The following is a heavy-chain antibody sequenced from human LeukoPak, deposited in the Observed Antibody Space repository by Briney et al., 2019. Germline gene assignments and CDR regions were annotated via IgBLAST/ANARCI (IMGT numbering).Heavy chain of an antibody. J-gene: IGHJ5*02. CDR2: ISSSGSTS. V-gene: IGHV3-48*04. Sequence: GGSLRFSCSGPGFIFSTYNMNWLGQAPGKGLEWISYISSSGSTSYYADSVKGRFTISRDNAKDSLDLQMNSLRVEDTAVYYCARDKRGAGEKGWSDPWGQGRLVTVSS. CDR3: ARDKRGAGEKGWSDP. D-gene: IGHD1-26*01. CDR1: GFIFSTYN.